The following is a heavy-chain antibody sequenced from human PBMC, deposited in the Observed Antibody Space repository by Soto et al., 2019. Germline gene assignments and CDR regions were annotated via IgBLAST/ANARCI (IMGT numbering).Heavy chain of an antibody. CDR3: SRSLNS. V-gene: IGHV3-7*01. CDR2: INQDGSEK. Sequence: GGSLRLSCAASGFTFSTYWMDWVRQTPGKGLEWVANINQDGSEKNYVDSVKGRFTIYRDNAKNSLYLQMSSLTAEDSALYYCSRSLNSWGQGTPVTVSS. J-gene: IGHJ4*02. CDR1: GFTFSTYW.